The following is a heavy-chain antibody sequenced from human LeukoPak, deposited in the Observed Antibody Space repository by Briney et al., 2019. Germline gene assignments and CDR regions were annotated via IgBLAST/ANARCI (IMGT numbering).Heavy chain of an antibody. CDR3: ARLSQTPDYYTLGGYYYLGY. D-gene: IGHD3-10*01. J-gene: IGHJ4*02. V-gene: IGHV1-8*01. Sequence: ASVKVSCKASRYTFTSYDINWVREAAGQGLEWMGWMNPNTGRTGYAQKFQGRITMTRDTSINTAYMELTNLRSEDTAIYYCARLSQTPDYYTLGGYYYLGYWGQGTPVAVSS. CDR2: MNPNTGRT. CDR1: RYTFTSYD.